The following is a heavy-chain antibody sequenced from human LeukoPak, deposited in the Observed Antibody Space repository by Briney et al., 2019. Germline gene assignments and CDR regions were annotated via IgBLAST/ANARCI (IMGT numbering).Heavy chain of an antibody. V-gene: IGHV3-23*01. J-gene: IGHJ4*02. D-gene: IGHD2-8*01. CDR1: GFTFSSYA. Sequence: GGSLRLSCAASGFTFSSYAMSWVRQAPGKGLEWVSAISGSGGSTYYADSVKGRFTISRDNSKNTLCLQMNSLRAEDTAVYYCAKDGEYCTNGVCYIDYWGQGTLVTVSS. CDR2: ISGSGGST. CDR3: AKDGEYCTNGVCYIDY.